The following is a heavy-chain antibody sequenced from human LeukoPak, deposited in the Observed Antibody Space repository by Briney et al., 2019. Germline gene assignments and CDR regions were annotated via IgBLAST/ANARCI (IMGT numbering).Heavy chain of an antibody. Sequence: SETLSLTCVVSGDSISSDGYSWNWIRQPPGKGLEWIAYISYSAKTDYNPSLKSRLSISLDMSKNQFSLQLSSVTAADTAVYFCARGDTESFDIWGQGTMVTVSS. CDR1: GDSISSDGYS. D-gene: IGHD5-18*01. CDR3: ARGDTESFDI. J-gene: IGHJ3*02. CDR2: ISYSAKT. V-gene: IGHV4-30-4*07.